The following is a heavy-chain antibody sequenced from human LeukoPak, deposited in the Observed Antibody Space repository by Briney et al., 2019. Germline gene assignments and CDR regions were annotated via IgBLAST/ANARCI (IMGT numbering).Heavy chain of an antibody. Sequence: SETLSLTCTVSGGSISSSRYYWGWIRQPPGKGLEWLGSIYYSGSTYYNPSLKSRVTISVDTSKNQFSLKLSSVTATDTAVYYCARTSGSYLKWFDPWGQGTLVTVSS. CDR1: GGSISSSRYY. CDR3: ARTSGSYLKWFDP. J-gene: IGHJ5*02. CDR2: IYYSGST. V-gene: IGHV4-39*01. D-gene: IGHD3-10*01.